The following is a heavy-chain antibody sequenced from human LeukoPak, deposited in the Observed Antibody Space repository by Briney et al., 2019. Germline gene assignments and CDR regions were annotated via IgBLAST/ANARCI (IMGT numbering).Heavy chain of an antibody. Sequence: SQTLSLTCAISGDSVSSKSAARNWIRQSPSRGLEWLGRTFYRSKWSSGYAESVKSRITINPDTSKNQLSLQLKSVTPEDTAVYYCARSQTGGTFDYWGQGALVTVSS. CDR3: ARSQTGGTFDY. CDR2: TFYRSKWSS. D-gene: IGHD1-26*01. J-gene: IGHJ4*02. V-gene: IGHV6-1*01. CDR1: GDSVSSKSAA.